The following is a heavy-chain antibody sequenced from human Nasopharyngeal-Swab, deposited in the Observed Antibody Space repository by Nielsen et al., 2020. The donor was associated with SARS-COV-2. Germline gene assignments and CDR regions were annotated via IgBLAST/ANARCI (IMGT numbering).Heavy chain of an antibody. J-gene: IGHJ4*02. D-gene: IGHD4-11*01. Sequence: GSLRLSCTVSGGSLSSSNYYWGWIRQPPGKGLEWIGTVSYSGPTYYNPSLKSRVTMSVDTSQNHFSLRLSSVTAADTAVYYCGRLTKTTVTRRLYFDYWGQGTLVTVSS. CDR3: GRLTKTTVTRRLYFDY. CDR1: GGSLSSSNYY. V-gene: IGHV4-39*02. CDR2: VSYSGPT.